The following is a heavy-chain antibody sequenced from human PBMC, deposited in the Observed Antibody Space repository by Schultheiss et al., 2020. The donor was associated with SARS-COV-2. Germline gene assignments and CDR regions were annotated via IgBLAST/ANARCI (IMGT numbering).Heavy chain of an antibody. CDR1: GFTFSSYA. V-gene: IGHV3-30-3*01. D-gene: IGHD4-17*01. J-gene: IGHJ6*02. CDR2: ISYDGSNK. Sequence: GGSLRLSCAASGFTFSSYAMHWVRQAPGKGLEWVAVISYDGSNKYYADSVKGRFTISRDNSKNTLYLQMNSLRAEDTAVYYCARADDYGDYEEEADYYYGMDVWGQGTTVTVSS. CDR3: ARADDYGDYEEEADYYYGMDV.